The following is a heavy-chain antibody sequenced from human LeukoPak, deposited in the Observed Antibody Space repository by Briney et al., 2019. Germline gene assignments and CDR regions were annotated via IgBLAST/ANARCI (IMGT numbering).Heavy chain of an antibody. Sequence: SETLSLTCAVYGGSFSGYYWSWIRQPPGKGLEWIGEINHSESTNYNPSLKSRVTMSVDTSKNQFSLKLSSVTAADTAVYYCARALYGDYLYFDYWGQGTLVTVSS. CDR1: GGSFSGYY. CDR2: INHSEST. J-gene: IGHJ4*02. V-gene: IGHV4-34*01. CDR3: ARALYGDYLYFDY. D-gene: IGHD4-17*01.